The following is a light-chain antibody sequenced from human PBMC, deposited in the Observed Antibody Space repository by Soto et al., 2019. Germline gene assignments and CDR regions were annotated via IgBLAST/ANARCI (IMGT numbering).Light chain of an antibody. CDR3: SSYTSGSTYV. V-gene: IGLV2-8*01. Sequence: QSALTQPPSASWSPGQSVTISCTVTSSDVGGYIFVSWYQQHPGKAPKLMIYDVNKRPSGVPDRFSGSKSDNTASLTVSGLQAEDEADYYCSSYTSGSTYVFGTGTKVTVL. J-gene: IGLJ1*01. CDR2: DVN. CDR1: SSDVGGYIF.